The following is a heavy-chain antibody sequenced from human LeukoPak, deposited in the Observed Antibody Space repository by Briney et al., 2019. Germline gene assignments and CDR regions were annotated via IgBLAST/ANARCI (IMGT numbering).Heavy chain of an antibody. CDR2: IKSKTDGGTT. CDR1: GFTFSNAW. V-gene: IGHV3-15*01. CDR3: TTEGVGATRYYYYYYMDV. J-gene: IGHJ6*03. Sequence: GGSLRLSCAASGFTFSNAWMSWVRQAPGKGLEWVGRIKSKTDGGTTDYAAPVKGRFTISRDDSKNTLYLQMNSLKTEDTAVYYCTTEGVGATRYYYYYYMDVWGKGTTVTISS. D-gene: IGHD1-26*01.